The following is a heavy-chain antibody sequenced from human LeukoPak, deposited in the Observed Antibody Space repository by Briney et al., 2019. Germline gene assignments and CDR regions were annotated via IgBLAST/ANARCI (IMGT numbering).Heavy chain of an antibody. Sequence: GGSLRLSCAASGFTFSSYAMSWVRQAPGKGLEWVSAISGSGGSTYYANSVKGRFTISRDNSKNTLYLQMNRLRAEDTAVYYCAKDGRAYDYGDYGYFQHWGQGTLVTVSS. D-gene: IGHD4-17*01. V-gene: IGHV3-23*01. J-gene: IGHJ1*01. CDR2: ISGSGGST. CDR3: AKDGRAYDYGDYGYFQH. CDR1: GFTFSSYA.